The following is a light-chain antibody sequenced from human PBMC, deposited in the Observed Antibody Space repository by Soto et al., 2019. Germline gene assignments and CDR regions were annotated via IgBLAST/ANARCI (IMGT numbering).Light chain of an antibody. V-gene: IGKV3-15*01. CDR2: AAS. J-gene: IGKJ1*01. CDR1: QRVSPN. CDR3: QQYNNWPRT. Sequence: EILMTQSPATLSVSPGERAILSCRASQRVSPNVAWYQQKPGQAPRLLIYAASTRATGIPARFSGSGSGTEFTLTISSLQSEDFAVYYCQQYNNWPRTFGQGTKVDIK.